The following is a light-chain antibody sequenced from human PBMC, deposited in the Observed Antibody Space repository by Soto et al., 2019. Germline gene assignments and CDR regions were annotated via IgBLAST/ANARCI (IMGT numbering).Light chain of an antibody. CDR1: QSVSSSF. CDR3: QQYDSSPLT. CDR2: GAS. Sequence: EIVLTQSPGTLSLSPGERATLSCRASQSVSSSFLAWYQQKPGQAPRLLIYGASSRATGIPDRFSGSGSGTDFTLTISRLEPEVVAVYYCQQYDSSPLTFGGGTKVEIK. J-gene: IGKJ4*01. V-gene: IGKV3-20*01.